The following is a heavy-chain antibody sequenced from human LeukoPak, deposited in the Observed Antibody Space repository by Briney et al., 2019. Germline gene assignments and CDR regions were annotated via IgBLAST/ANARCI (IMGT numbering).Heavy chain of an antibody. J-gene: IGHJ4*02. D-gene: IGHD4-17*01. CDR2: ISRSGSTK. CDR1: GFTFSDYN. CDR3: ARTDYGDNIDY. V-gene: IGHV3-11*01. Sequence: GGSLRLSCAASGFTFSDYNRRWIRQAPGKGLEWVSSISRSGSTKYYADSVKGRFTISRDNAKNSLFLQMNSLRAEDTAVYYCARTDYGDNIDYWGQGTLVTVSS.